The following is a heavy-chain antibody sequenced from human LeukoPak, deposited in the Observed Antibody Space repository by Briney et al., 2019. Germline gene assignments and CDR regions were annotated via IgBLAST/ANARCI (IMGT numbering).Heavy chain of an antibody. J-gene: IGHJ5*02. V-gene: IGHV3-21*01. CDR1: GFTFSSYS. CDR2: ISSSSSYI. CDR3: AIVPAYGPDAWFDP. D-gene: IGHD4-17*01. Sequence: NPGGSLRLSCAASGFTFSSYSMNWVRQAPGKGLEWVSSISSSSSYIYYADSVKGRFTISRDNAKNSLYLQMNSLRAEDTAVYYCAIVPAYGPDAWFDPWGQGTLVTVSS.